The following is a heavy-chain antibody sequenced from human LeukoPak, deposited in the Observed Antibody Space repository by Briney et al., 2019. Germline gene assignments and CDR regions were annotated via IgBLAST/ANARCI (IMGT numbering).Heavy chain of an antibody. CDR2: LQNDGSTT. D-gene: IGHD2-8*02. CDR1: GFSLRNYW. V-gene: IGHV3-74*01. J-gene: IGHJ3*02. CDR3: AREFRVLPDI. Sequence: GGSLRLSCAASGFSLRNYWMHWVRQGPGKGPVWVSLLQNDGSTTDYADSVKGRFTISRDNAKNTLYLQMNSLRDEDTAVYYCAREFRVLPDIWGQGTMVTVSS.